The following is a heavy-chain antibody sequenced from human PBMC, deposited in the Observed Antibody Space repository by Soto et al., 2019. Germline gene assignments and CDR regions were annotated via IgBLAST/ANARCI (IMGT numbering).Heavy chain of an antibody. CDR2: IYPDDSDT. Sequence: PGESLTISCKGSGYSFTSYWIGWVRQMPGKGLEWMGIIYPDDSDTRYSPSFQGQVTISADKSISTAYLQWSSLKASDTAMYYCARHGVGDILTGQPDYWGQGTLVTVSS. V-gene: IGHV5-51*01. CDR3: ARHGVGDILTGQPDY. J-gene: IGHJ4*02. CDR1: GYSFTSYW. D-gene: IGHD3-9*01.